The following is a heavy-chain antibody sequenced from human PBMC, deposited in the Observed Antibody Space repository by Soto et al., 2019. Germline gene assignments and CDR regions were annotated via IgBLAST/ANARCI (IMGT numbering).Heavy chain of an antibody. CDR1: GFTFSNAW. CDR3: TTDYWRDILTGYYLAPGCLVY. D-gene: IGHD3-9*01. V-gene: IGHV3-15*07. CDR2: IKSKTDGGTT. Sequence: GGSLRLSCAASGFTFSNAWMNWVRQAPGKGLEWAGRIKSKTDGGTTDYAAPVKGRFTISRDDSKNTLYLQMNSLKTEDTAVYYCTTDYWRDILTGYYLAPGCLVYWGQGTLVTVSS. J-gene: IGHJ4*02.